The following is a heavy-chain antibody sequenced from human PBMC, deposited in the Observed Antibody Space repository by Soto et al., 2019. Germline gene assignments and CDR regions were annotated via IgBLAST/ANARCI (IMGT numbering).Heavy chain of an antibody. D-gene: IGHD6-13*01. J-gene: IGHJ4*02. CDR1: GYSFAIYW. V-gene: IGHV5-10-1*01. Sequence: GEYLKISCKGSGYSFAIYWISWVRQMPGKGLEWMGRIDPSDSYTNYSPSFQGHVTVSADKSISTAYLQWNSLKASDTAMYYCARQAAAGRAAFDYWGLGTLVTVSS. CDR2: IDPSDSYT. CDR3: ARQAAAGRAAFDY.